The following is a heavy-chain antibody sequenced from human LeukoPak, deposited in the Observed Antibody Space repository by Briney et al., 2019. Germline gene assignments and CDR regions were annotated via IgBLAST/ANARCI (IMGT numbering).Heavy chain of an antibody. V-gene: IGHV1-46*01. J-gene: IGHJ4*02. CDR1: GYTFTSYY. Sequence: ASVKLSCKASGYTFTSYYMHWVGQAPGPGLEGMGIINTSGGSTSYAQPFLGRATMTRDTTTSTVYMELRSPRSADTAVYYCARGVSDSSGNYYVAYWGQGTLVTVSS. D-gene: IGHD3-22*01. CDR2: INTSGGST. CDR3: ARGVSDSSGNYYVAY.